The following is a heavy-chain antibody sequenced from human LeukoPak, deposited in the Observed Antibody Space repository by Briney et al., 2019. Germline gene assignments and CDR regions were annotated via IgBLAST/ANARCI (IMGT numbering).Heavy chain of an antibody. J-gene: IGHJ4*02. CDR1: GFTFSSYL. Sequence: GGSLRLSCAASGFTFSSYLMHWVRQAPGKGLVWVSRINTDGSSTSYADSVKGRFTISRDNAKNTLYLQMNSLRAEDTAVYYCARGITMIVVAHDYWGQGTLVTVSS. D-gene: IGHD3-22*01. V-gene: IGHV3-74*01. CDR3: ARGITMIVVAHDY. CDR2: INTDGSST.